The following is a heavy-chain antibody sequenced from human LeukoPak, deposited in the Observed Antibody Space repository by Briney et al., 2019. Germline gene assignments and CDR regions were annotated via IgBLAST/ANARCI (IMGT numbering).Heavy chain of an antibody. D-gene: IGHD6-13*01. CDR2: INPNSGGT. V-gene: IGHV1-2*02. CDR1: GYTFTGYY. Sequence: ASVKVSCKASGYTFTGYYMHWVRQAPGQGLEWMGWINPNSGGTNYAQKFQGRVTMTRDTSISTAYMELSSLRSEDTAVYYCATEGIEQLVPYAFDIWGQGTMVTVSS. CDR3: ATEGIEQLVPYAFDI. J-gene: IGHJ3*02.